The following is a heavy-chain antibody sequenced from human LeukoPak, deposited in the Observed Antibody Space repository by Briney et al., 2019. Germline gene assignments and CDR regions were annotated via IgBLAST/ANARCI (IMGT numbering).Heavy chain of an antibody. V-gene: IGHV1-2*02. CDR2: INPNSGGT. J-gene: IGHJ4*02. Sequence: VASVKVSCKPSGYTFSRDGISWVSQAPGQGLEWMGWINPNSGGTNYPQNFQGRVTMTRDTYITTAYMDLSRMRLDDTALYYCSVGSRTDFDYWGQGTLVTVSS. D-gene: IGHD2-2*01. CDR1: GYTFSRDG. CDR3: SVGSRTDFDY.